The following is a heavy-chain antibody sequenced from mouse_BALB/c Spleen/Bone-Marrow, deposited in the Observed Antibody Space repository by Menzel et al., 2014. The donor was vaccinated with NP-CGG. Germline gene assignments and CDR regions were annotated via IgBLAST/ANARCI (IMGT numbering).Heavy chain of an antibody. CDR3: ASYYYGSSLFAY. J-gene: IGHJ3*01. V-gene: IGHV14-3*02. Sequence: EVQGVESGAGLVKPGASVKLSCTASGFNIKDTYMHWVKRRPEQGLEWIGRIDPANGNTKYDPKFQGKATITADTSSNTAYLQLSSLTSEDTAVYYCASYYYGSSLFAYWGQGTLVTVSA. CDR2: IDPANGNT. D-gene: IGHD1-1*01. CDR1: GFNIKDTY.